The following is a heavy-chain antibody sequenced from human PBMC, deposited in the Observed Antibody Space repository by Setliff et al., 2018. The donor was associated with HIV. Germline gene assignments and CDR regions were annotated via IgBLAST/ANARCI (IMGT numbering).Heavy chain of an antibody. CDR1: GYMFIAYG. Sequence: ASVKVSCKTSGYMFIAYGMSWVRRAPGQGLEWMGWIGPYNGRTEYAQEFQGRVSLTIDTSASTAYMELRSLRPDDTAVYYCARYDGGYNYAEAFDVWGQGTMVTVSS. CDR2: IGPYNGRT. D-gene: IGHD3-16*01. V-gene: IGHV1-18*01. CDR3: ARYDGGYNYAEAFDV. J-gene: IGHJ3*01.